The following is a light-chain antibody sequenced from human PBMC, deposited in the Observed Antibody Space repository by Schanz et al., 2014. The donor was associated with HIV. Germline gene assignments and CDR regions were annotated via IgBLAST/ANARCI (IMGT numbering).Light chain of an antibody. J-gene: IGLJ2*01. Sequence: QSVLTQPDSVSGSPGQSITISCTGTSSDVGGYNYVSWYQQHPGKAPQLMIYDGSSRPSGVSNRFSGSKSDNTASLTISGLQPEDEADYYCISYTSDTVLFGGGTKLTVL. CDR2: DGS. CDR1: SSDVGGYNY. V-gene: IGLV2-14*03. CDR3: ISYTSDTVL.